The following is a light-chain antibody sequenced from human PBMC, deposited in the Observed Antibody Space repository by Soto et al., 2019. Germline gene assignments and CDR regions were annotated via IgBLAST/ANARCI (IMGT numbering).Light chain of an antibody. Sequence: EIVLTQSPGTLSLSPGERATLSCRASQSVSSTYLAWYQQKPGQAPRLLFYGASSRATDIPDRFSGSGSGTDFTLTISRLEPEDFAVYYCQQYGSSPETFGQGTKVDIK. J-gene: IGKJ1*01. CDR2: GAS. CDR3: QQYGSSPET. CDR1: QSVSSTY. V-gene: IGKV3-20*01.